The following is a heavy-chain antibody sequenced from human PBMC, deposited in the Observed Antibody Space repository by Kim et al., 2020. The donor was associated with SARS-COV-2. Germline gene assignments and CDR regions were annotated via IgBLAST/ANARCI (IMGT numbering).Heavy chain of an antibody. CDR1: GGSISTYY. J-gene: IGHJ6*02. CDR3: TRTYSSAWGAYYYGLDV. CDR2: IYYSGST. Sequence: SETLSLTCTVSGGSISTYYWSWIRQPPGKGLEWIGYIYYSGSTNYTPSLKSRVNMSVDTSKNQFSLKLSSVTAADTAVYYCTRTYSSAWGAYYYGLDVWGRGPTVTVSS. D-gene: IGHD6-19*01. V-gene: IGHV4-59*13.